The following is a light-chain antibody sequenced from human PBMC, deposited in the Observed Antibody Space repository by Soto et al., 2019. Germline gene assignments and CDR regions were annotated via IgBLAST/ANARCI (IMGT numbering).Light chain of an antibody. CDR3: QQYANSPIT. Sequence: RASQFVSSRPLAWYQQKLGQAPRLLIYGASNRDTGIPGRFSASGSGTDFTLTITPLEPEDFAVYFCQQYANSPITFGQGTRLDIK. V-gene: IGKV3-20*01. CDR1: QFVSSRP. J-gene: IGKJ5*01. CDR2: GAS.